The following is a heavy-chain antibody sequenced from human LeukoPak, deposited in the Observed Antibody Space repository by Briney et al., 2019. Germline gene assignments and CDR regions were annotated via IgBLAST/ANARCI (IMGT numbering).Heavy chain of an antibody. CDR1: GFTFSSYW. V-gene: IGHV3-74*01. J-gene: IGHJ4*02. CDR3: AKASADLYFDY. D-gene: IGHD2-2*01. Sequence: GGSLRLSCAASGFTFSSYWMHWVRQAPGKGLVWVSRINSDGSSTSYADSVKGRFTISRDNAKNSLYLQMNSLRAEDMALYYCAKASADLYFDYWGQGTLVTVSS. CDR2: INSDGSST.